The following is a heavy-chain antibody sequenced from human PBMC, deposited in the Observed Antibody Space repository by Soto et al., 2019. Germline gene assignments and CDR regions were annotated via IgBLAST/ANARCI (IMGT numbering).Heavy chain of an antibody. V-gene: IGHV3-23*01. J-gene: IGHJ3*01. CDR2: ITGSGGGT. CDR3: ARDPNGDYVGAFDF. Sequence: GGSLRLSCTASTFSLSTYALTWVRQAPGKGLEWVASITGSGGGTYYADSLKGRFTISRDNFKNTLYLQMNSLRAEDTAVYYCARDPNGDYVGAFDFWGQGTMVTVSS. D-gene: IGHD4-17*01. CDR1: TFSLSTYA.